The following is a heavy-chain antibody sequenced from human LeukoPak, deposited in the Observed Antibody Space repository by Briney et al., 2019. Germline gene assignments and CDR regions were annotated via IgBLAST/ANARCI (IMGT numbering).Heavy chain of an antibody. J-gene: IGHJ4*02. CDR2: ISAYNGNT. Sequence: GASVKVSCKASGYTFASYGISWVRQAPGQGLEWMGWISAYNGNTNYAQKLQGRVTMTTDTSTSTAYMELRSLRSDDTAVYYCAREFFGSSWPNYFDYWGQGTLVTVSS. CDR3: AREFFGSSWPNYFDY. V-gene: IGHV1-18*01. D-gene: IGHD6-13*01. CDR1: GYTFASYG.